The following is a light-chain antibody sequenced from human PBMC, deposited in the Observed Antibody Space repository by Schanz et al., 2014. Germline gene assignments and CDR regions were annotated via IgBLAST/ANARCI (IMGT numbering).Light chain of an antibody. V-gene: IGLV2-11*01. CDR2: DVS. J-gene: IGLJ3*02. CDR3: CSYAGRPWV. Sequence: QSALTQPRSVSGSPGQSVTISCTGTSSDVGGYDFVSWYQQHPDKAPKLMIYDVSNRPSGVSNRFSASKSGNTASLTISGLQAEDEADYYCCSYAGRPWVFGGGTKLTVL. CDR1: SSDVGGYDF.